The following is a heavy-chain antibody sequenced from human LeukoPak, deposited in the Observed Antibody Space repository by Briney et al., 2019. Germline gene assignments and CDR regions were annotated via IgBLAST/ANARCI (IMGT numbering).Heavy chain of an antibody. J-gene: IGHJ4*02. CDR2: IYYSGST. CDR1: GGSVSSHY. Sequence: SETLSLTCTVSGGSVSSHYWSWIRQPPGKGLEWIGYIYYSGSTNYNPSLKSRVTISVDTSKNQFSLKLSSVTAADTALYDCARDDYGPFDFWGQGILVTVSS. CDR3: ARDDYGPFDF. D-gene: IGHD4-17*01. V-gene: IGHV4-59*02.